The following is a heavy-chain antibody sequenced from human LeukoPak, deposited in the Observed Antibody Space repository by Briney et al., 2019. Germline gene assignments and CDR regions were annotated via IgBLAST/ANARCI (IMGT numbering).Heavy chain of an antibody. V-gene: IGHV3-15*01. J-gene: IGHJ4*02. CDR3: CTWDSGE. CDR2: IKSRAHDETT. D-gene: IGHD2-8*01. CDR1: ALNFPSAW. Sequence: GGSLRLSCAVSALNFPSAWMHWVRQAPGNGLEWVGRIKSRAHDETTDYAAPVKGRFAISRDDSEYTMYLHMSSLKTEDTAVYYCCTWDSGEGGQGILVTVSS.